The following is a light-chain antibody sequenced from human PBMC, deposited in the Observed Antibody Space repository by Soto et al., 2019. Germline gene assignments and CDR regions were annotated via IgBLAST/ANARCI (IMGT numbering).Light chain of an antibody. CDR2: GAS. J-gene: IGKJ4*01. CDR3: QQYGSSPLT. V-gene: IGKV3-20*01. Sequence: ERVMTQSPATLSVSRGERATLSCRASQSVSSNLAWYQQKPGQAPRLLIYGASSRATGIPDRFSGSGSGTDFTLTISRLEPEDFAVYYCQQYGSSPLTFGGGTKVDIK. CDR1: QSVSSN.